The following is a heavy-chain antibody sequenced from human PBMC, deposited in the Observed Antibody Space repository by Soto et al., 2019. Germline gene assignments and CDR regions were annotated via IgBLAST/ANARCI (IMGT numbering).Heavy chain of an antibody. V-gene: IGHV3-23*01. CDR2: ISGSGKST. Sequence: EVQLLVSGGGLVQPGGSLRLSCAASGFTFSSYAMSWVRQAPGMGVEWVSAISGSGKSTHYADSVKGRFTISRDSSKNTLYLQMNSLRAEDTAVYYGAKVRLKDEYSSSFNFWCQGTLVTVSS. CDR1: GFTFSSYA. J-gene: IGHJ4*02. CDR3: AKVRLKDEYSSSFNF. D-gene: IGHD3-22*01.